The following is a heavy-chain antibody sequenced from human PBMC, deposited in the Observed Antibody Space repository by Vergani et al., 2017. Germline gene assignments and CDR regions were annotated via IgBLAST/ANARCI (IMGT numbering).Heavy chain of an antibody. CDR3: ARGASGDYVSSFDY. J-gene: IGHJ4*02. CDR2: ISYDGSNK. Sequence: QVQLVESGGGVVQPGRSLRLSCAASGFTFSSNAMHWVRQAPGKGLEWVAVISYDGSNKYYADSVKGRFTISRDNSKSTLYLQMNSLRAEDTAVYYCARGASGDYVSSFDYWGQGTLVTVSS. V-gene: IGHV3-30-3*01. D-gene: IGHD4-17*01. CDR1: GFTFSSNA.